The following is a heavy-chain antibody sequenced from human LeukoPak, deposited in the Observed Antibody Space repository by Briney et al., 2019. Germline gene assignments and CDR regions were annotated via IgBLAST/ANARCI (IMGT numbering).Heavy chain of an antibody. Sequence: GGSLRPSCAASGFTFSSYSMNWVRQAPGKGLEWVAFIRYDGSNKYYADSVKGRFTISRDNSKNTLYLQMNSLRAEDTAVYYCAILGDDFWSGYSAYWGQGTLVTVSS. J-gene: IGHJ4*02. CDR1: GFTFSSYS. CDR3: AILGDDFWSGYSAY. D-gene: IGHD3-3*01. CDR2: IRYDGSNK. V-gene: IGHV3-30*02.